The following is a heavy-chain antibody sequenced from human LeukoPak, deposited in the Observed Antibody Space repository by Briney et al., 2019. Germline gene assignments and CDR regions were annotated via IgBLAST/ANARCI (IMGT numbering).Heavy chain of an antibody. CDR1: RYTFTGYY. D-gene: IGHD2-15*01. V-gene: IGHV1-2*02. J-gene: IGHJ4*02. CDR2: INPNSGGT. CDR3: AREAHCSGTSCLDY. Sequence: ASVKVSCKASRYTFTGYYLHWVRQAPGQGLEWMGWINPNSGGTNFAQKFQGRVTLTRDTSTSTAFMELRRLRSDDTAVRYCAREAHCSGTSCLDYWGQGTLVTVSS.